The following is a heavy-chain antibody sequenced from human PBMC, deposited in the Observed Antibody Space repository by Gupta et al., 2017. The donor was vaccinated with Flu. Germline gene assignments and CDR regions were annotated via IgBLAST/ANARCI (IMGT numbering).Heavy chain of an antibody. Sequence: QVQLVQSGAEVKKPGASVKVSCKVSGYTLSALSMQWVRQAPGKGLEWMGGSDPKDGETIYAQKFQGRITMTEDTSTDTVYMELSSLRSEDTAVYYCAGFGDPLGYYFQAMDVWGQGTAVTVSS. V-gene: IGHV1-24*01. D-gene: IGHD3-16*01. CDR3: AGFGDPLGYYFQAMDV. CDR1: GYTLSALS. CDR2: SDPKDGET. J-gene: IGHJ6*02.